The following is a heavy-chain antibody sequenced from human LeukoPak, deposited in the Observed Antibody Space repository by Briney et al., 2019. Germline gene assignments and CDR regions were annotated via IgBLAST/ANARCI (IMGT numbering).Heavy chain of an antibody. Sequence: GGSLRLSCAASGFTLSTYSMNWIRQAPGKGLEWVSYISTFGTTIYYADSVKGRFTISRDNAKNTLYLQMNSLRAEDTAVYYCARGADTGYSSDYWGQGTLVTVSS. CDR2: ISTFGTTI. CDR1: GFTLSTYS. J-gene: IGHJ4*02. V-gene: IGHV3-48*04. CDR3: ARGADTGYSSDY. D-gene: IGHD3-9*01.